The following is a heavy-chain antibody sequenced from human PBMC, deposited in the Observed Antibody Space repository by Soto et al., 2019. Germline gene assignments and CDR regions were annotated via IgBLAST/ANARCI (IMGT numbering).Heavy chain of an antibody. Sequence: VQLVEAGGGVVQSGRSLRLSCAASGFTFDTYAMHWVRQAPGKGLEWVAVISYDGSNQFYAGSVKGRFTVSRDNSKNTLYLQVNSLRNDDTAVYYCTRGLLTDFFDYWGQGALVTDSS. CDR1: GFTFDTYA. CDR2: ISYDGSNQ. V-gene: IGHV3-30-3*01. CDR3: TRGLLTDFFDY. J-gene: IGHJ4*02.